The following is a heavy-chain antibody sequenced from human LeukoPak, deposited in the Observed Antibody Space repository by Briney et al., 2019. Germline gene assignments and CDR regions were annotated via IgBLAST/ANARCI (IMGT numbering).Heavy chain of an antibody. J-gene: IGHJ4*02. CDR1: GYTFISYG. D-gene: IGHD5-12*01. Sequence: GASVKVSCKASGYTFISYGISWVRQAPGQGLEWMGWISAYNGNTNYAQKLQGRVTMTTDTSTSTAYMELSSLRSEDTAVYYCARGRYSGYDRGGVDYWGQGTLVTVSS. V-gene: IGHV1-18*01. CDR2: ISAYNGNT. CDR3: ARGRYSGYDRGGVDY.